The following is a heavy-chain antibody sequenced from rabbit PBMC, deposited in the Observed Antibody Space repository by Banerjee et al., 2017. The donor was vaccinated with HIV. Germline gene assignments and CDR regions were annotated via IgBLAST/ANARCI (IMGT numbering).Heavy chain of an antibody. Sequence: QSLEESGGDLVKPGASLTLTCTASGADFSSGYWICWVRQAPGKGLEWIGCIAGGSGGSAHYANWVNGRFTISKTSSTTVTLRTTSLTAADTATYFCVRDIDTSFKLWGPGTLVTVS. CDR1: GADFSSGYW. V-gene: IGHV1S40*01. J-gene: IGHJ4*01. D-gene: IGHD1-1*01. CDR2: IAGGSGGSA. CDR3: VRDIDTSFKL.